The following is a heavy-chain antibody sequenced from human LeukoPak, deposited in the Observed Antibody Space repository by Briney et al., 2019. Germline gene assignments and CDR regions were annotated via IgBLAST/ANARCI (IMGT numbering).Heavy chain of an antibody. J-gene: IGHJ5*02. D-gene: IGHD5-12*01. V-gene: IGHV3-33*01. CDR3: ARDGYQSHNWFDP. Sequence: PGRPLRLSCAASGFTFSSYGMHWVRQTPGKGLEWVAVIWYDGSNKYYADSVKGRFTISRDNSKNTLYLQMNSLRAEDTAVYYCARDGYQSHNWFDPWGQGTLVTVSS. CDR1: GFTFSSYG. CDR2: IWYDGSNK.